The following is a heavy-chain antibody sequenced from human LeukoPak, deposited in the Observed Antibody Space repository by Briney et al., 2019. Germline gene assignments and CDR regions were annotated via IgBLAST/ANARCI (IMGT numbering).Heavy chain of an antibody. D-gene: IGHD3-3*01. CDR1: GFTFSNYD. CDR3: AKENDFVY. V-gene: IGHV3-30*18. Sequence: GGPLRLSCAASGFTFSNYDMHGVRQAPGKGLEWVAVISYDGTNKYYPDSVKGRFTISRDNSKSTLYLQMNSLRAEDTAVYYCAKENDFVYWGQGSLV. CDR2: ISYDGTNK. J-gene: IGHJ4*02.